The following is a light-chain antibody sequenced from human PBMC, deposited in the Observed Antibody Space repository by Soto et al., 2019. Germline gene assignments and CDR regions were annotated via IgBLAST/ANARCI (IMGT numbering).Light chain of an antibody. CDR3: QAWDSNIVV. V-gene: IGLV3-1*01. CDR1: KLGDKY. CDR2: TDS. Sequence: SYELTQPPSVSVSPGQTASITCSGDKLGDKYAYWYQQKPGQSPVVVIYTDSKRPSGVPERFSGSNSGNTASLTISGTQATDEADYYCQAWDSNIVVFGGGTKLTVL. J-gene: IGLJ2*01.